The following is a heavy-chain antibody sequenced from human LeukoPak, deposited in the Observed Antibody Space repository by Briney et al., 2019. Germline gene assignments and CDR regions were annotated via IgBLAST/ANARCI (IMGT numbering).Heavy chain of an antibody. V-gene: IGHV3-66*01. CDR1: GFTIYSNY. CDR3: ANLAEITMIPL. Sequence: GGSLRLSCTASGFTIYSNYISWVRRAPGKGLEWVSIIHNDDRTYYADSVKGRFTISRDNSKNTVYLQMNSLRAEDTAVYYCANLAEITMIPLWGQGTLVTVSS. J-gene: IGHJ4*02. D-gene: IGHD3-22*01. CDR2: IHNDDRT.